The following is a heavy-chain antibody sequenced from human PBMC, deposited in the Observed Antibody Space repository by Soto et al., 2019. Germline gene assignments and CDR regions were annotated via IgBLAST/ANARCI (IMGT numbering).Heavy chain of an antibody. CDR3: AKDRDSGGYYYRDY. V-gene: IGHV3-23*01. Sequence: EVQLLESGGGLVQPGGSLRLSCAASGFTFSSYAMSWVRQAPGKGLEWVSAISGTGDSTYYADPVKGRFTISRDNAKNTMYLQINGVRAEDTAVYYWAKDRDSGGYYYRDYWGQGTLVTVSS. CDR1: GFTFSSYA. CDR2: ISGTGDST. D-gene: IGHD3-22*01. J-gene: IGHJ4*02.